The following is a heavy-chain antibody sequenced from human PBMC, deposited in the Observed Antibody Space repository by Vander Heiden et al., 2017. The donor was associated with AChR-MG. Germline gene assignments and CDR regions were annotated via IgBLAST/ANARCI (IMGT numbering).Heavy chain of an antibody. CDR2: FDPERGET. CDR3: AADRNTWYFDS. V-gene: IGHV1-24*01. J-gene: IGHJ4*02. CDR1: GSTLTDLS. D-gene: IGHD2-2*02. Sequence: VQPVQSGAGEKNPGASGKVSCKVSGSTLTDLSMHWVRQVPGKGLEWMGGFDPERGETIYAQKFQGRVTMTDDTSTDTAYMELSSLRSEDTAVYYCAADRNTWYFDSWGQGTLVTVSS.